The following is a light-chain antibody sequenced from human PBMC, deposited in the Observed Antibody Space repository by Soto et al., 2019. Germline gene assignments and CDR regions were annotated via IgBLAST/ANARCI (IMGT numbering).Light chain of an antibody. CDR3: HQFGSSPLDT. V-gene: IGKV3-20*01. Sequence: EIVLTQSPGTLSLSPGERATLSCRASQTISSSFLAWYQQKPGQAPKLLIYRASIRDPGIPDRFSGSGSWTDFTLTISRLEPEDFAVYYCHQFGSSPLDTFGPGTKVEIK. CDR1: QTISSSF. CDR2: RAS. J-gene: IGKJ3*01.